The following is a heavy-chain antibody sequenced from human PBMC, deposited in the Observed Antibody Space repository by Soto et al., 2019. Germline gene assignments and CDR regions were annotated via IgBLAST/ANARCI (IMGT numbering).Heavy chain of an antibody. V-gene: IGHV4-59*01. CDR1: GGSISSYY. CDR2: IYYSGST. D-gene: IGHD3-22*01. Sequence: QVQLQESGPGLVKPSETLSLTCTVSGGSISSYYWSWIRQPPGKGLEWIGYIYYSGSTNYNPSLKSRVTISVDTSKNQFSLKLSSVTAADTAVYYCANRDYYDSSGNGYWGQGTLVTVSS. J-gene: IGHJ4*02. CDR3: ANRDYYDSSGNGY.